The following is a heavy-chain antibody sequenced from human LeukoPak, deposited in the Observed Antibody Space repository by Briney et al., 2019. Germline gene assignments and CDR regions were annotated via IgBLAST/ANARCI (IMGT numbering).Heavy chain of an antibody. J-gene: IGHJ4*02. CDR1: GFTFSSYW. V-gene: IGHV3-21*01. CDR2: ISSSSSYI. D-gene: IGHD6-6*01. CDR3: ARSIANHDYFDY. Sequence: GGSLRLSCATSGFTFSSYWMSWVRQAPGKGLEWVSSISSSSSYIYYADSVKGRFTISRDNAKNSLYLQMNSLRAEDTAVYYCARSIANHDYFDYWGQGTLVTVSS.